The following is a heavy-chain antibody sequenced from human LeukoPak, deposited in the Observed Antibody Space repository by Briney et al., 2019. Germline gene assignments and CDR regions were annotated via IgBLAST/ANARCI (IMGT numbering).Heavy chain of an antibody. J-gene: IGHJ4*02. D-gene: IGHD3-10*01. V-gene: IGHV3-23*01. Sequence: GGSLRLSCAASGFTFSSYGMNWVRQAPGKGLEWVSAISGSGGSTYYADFVKGRFTISRDNSNNMLYLQMHSLRAEDTAVYYCAKDKSMVREFDYWGQGPLVTVSS. CDR3: AKDKSMVREFDY. CDR2: ISGSGGST. CDR1: GFTFSSYG.